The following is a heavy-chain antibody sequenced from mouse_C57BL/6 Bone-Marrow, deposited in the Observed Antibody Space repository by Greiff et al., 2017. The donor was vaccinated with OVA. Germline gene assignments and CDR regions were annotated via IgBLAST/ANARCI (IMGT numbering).Heavy chain of an antibody. CDR2: ISSGSSTI. J-gene: IGHJ2*01. Sequence: EVKVEESGGGLVKPGGSLKLSCAASGFTFSDYGMHWVRQAPEKGLEWVAYISSGSSTIYYADTVKGRFTISRDNAKNTLFLQMTCLRSEDTAMYYCARFEGDYFDYWGQGTTLTVSS. CDR3: ARFEGDYFDY. CDR1: GFTFSDYG. V-gene: IGHV5-17*01.